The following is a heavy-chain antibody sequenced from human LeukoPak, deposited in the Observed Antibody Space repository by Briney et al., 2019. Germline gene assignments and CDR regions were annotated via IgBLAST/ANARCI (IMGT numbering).Heavy chain of an antibody. CDR3: AKGVTRYSSGWVDY. CDR2: IRGSGGST. CDR1: GFTFSSYA. V-gene: IGHV3-23*01. J-gene: IGHJ4*02. Sequence: PGGSLGLSCAASGFTFSSYAMSWVRQAPGKGLEWVSAIRGSGGSTYYADSVKGRFTISRDNSKNTLYLQMNSLRAEDTAVYYCAKGVTRYSSGWVDYWGQGALVTASS. D-gene: IGHD6-19*01.